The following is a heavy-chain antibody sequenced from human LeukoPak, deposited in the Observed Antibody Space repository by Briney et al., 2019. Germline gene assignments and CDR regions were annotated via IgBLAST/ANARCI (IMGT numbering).Heavy chain of an antibody. D-gene: IGHD3-22*01. V-gene: IGHV7-4-1*02. CDR2: INTNTGNP. CDR1: GYTFTSYD. Sequence: ASVKVSCKASGYTFTSYDINWVRQATGQGLEWMGWINTNTGNPTYAQGFTGRFVFSLDTSVSTAYLQISSLKAEDTAVYYCARDTITMIVVVSPSNCLDPWGQGTLVTVSS. J-gene: IGHJ5*02. CDR3: ARDTITMIVVVSPSNCLDP.